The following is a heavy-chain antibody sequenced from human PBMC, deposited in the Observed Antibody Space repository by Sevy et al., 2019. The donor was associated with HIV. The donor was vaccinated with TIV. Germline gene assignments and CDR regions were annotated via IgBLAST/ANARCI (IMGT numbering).Heavy chain of an antibody. CDR1: GFTFSSYS. V-gene: IGHV3-21*01. J-gene: IGHJ1*01. CDR3: AREDYYGSGSYLAEYFQH. D-gene: IGHD3-10*01. CDR2: ISSSSSYI. Sequence: GGSLRLSCAASGFTFSSYSMNWVRQAPGKGLEWVSSISSSSSYIYYADSVKGRFIISRDNAKNSLYLQMNSLRAEDTAVYYCAREDYYGSGSYLAEYFQHWGQGTLVTVSS.